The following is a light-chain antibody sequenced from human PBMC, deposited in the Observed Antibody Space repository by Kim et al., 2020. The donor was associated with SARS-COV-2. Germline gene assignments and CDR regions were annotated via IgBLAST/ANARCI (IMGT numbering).Light chain of an antibody. V-gene: IGKV1-5*03. CDR3: QQYNTYPWT. CDR1: QSINKW. CDR2: AAS. Sequence: GDRVTITCRASQSINKWLAWYQLKPGKAPKLLMYAASNLESGIPSTFSGSGSGTEFTLTIRSLQPDDFATYYCQQYNTYPWTFGQGTKVDIK. J-gene: IGKJ1*01.